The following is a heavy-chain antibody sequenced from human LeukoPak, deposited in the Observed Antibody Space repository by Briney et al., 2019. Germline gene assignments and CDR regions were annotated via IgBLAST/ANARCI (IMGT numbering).Heavy chain of an antibody. V-gene: IGHV3-23*01. Sequence: GGSLRLSCTASGFTFGSYAMSWVRQAPGKGLEWVSSISGGSEDTYYADSVKGRFTISRDNSKNTLYLQMNSLRAEDTAVYYCAKRPVTTARSLDPWGQGTLVTVSS. CDR2: ISGGSEDT. CDR3: AKRPVTTARSLDP. J-gene: IGHJ5*02. CDR1: GFTFGSYA. D-gene: IGHD4-17*01.